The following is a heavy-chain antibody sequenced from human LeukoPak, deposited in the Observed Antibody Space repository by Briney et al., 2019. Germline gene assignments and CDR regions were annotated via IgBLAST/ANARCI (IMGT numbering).Heavy chain of an antibody. V-gene: IGHV3-48*01. CDR2: ISSSSSTI. CDR1: GFTFSSYS. CDR3: ARDMWFGEGETVDY. J-gene: IGHJ4*02. D-gene: IGHD3-10*01. Sequence: GGSLRLSCAASGFTFSSYSMNWVRQAPGKGLEWVSYISSSSSTIYYADSVKGRFTISRDNAKNSLYLQMNSLRAEDTAVYYCARDMWFGEGETVDYWGQGTLVTVSS.